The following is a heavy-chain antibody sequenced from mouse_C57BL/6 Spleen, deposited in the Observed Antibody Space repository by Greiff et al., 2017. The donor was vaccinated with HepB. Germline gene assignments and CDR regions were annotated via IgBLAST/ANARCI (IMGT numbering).Heavy chain of an antibody. CDR3: ARDWVN. D-gene: IGHD2-2*01. Sequence: EVQGVESGGGLVKPGGSLKLSCAASGFTFSSYAMSWVRQTPEKRLEWVATISDGGSYTYYPDNVKGRFTISRDNAKNNLYLQMSHLKSEDTAMYYCARDWVNWGQGTTLTVSS. J-gene: IGHJ2*01. CDR1: GFTFSSYA. V-gene: IGHV5-4*01. CDR2: ISDGGSYT.